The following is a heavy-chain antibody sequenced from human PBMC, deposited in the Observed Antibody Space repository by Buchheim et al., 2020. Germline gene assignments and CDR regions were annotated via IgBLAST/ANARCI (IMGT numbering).Heavy chain of an antibody. Sequence: EVQLVESGGGLVKPGGSLRLSCAASGFTFSNAWMSWVRQAPGKGLEWVRRIKSKTDGGTTDYAAPVKGRFTISRDDSKNTLYLQMNSLKTEDTAVYYCTTGLDYYDSSGCYWGQGTL. D-gene: IGHD3-22*01. V-gene: IGHV3-15*01. CDR1: GFTFSNAW. CDR3: TTGLDYYDSSGCY. J-gene: IGHJ4*02. CDR2: IKSKTDGGTT.